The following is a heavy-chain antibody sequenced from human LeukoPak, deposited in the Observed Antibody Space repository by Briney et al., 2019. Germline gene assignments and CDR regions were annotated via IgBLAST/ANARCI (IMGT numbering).Heavy chain of an antibody. CDR2: IYYSGRT. D-gene: IGHD6-13*01. Sequence: SETLSLTCTVSGGSISSYYWSWIRQPPGKGLEWIGYIYYSGRTDYNPSLKSRVSISVDTSKNQFSLTLSSVTAADTAVYYCARLFYLRAAGTDYYYFVDVWGKGTTVTVSS. CDR1: GGSISSYY. V-gene: IGHV4-59*08. J-gene: IGHJ6*03. CDR3: ARLFYLRAAGTDYYYFVDV.